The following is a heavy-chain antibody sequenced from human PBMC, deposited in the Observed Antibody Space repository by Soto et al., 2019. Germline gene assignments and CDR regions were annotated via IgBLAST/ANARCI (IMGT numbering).Heavy chain of an antibody. CDR2: IYPGDSDT. CDR1: GYSFTSYW. CDR3: ARSSGTAARTDAFDI. J-gene: IGHJ3*02. D-gene: IGHD6-13*01. Sequence: GESLKISCKGSGYSFTSYWIGWVRQMPGKGLEWMGIIYPGDSDTRYSPSFQGQVTISADKSISTAYLQWSSLKASDTAMYYCARSSGTAARTDAFDIWGQGTMVTVS. V-gene: IGHV5-51*01.